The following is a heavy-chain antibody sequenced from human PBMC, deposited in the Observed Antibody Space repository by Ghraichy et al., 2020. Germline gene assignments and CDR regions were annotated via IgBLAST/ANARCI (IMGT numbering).Heavy chain of an antibody. D-gene: IGHD2-21*02. V-gene: IGHV4-39*01. Sequence: SETLSLTCTVSGGSISSSSYFWGWIRQPPAKVLEWIGSIYYYGNTYYTPSLKIRVTISVYTSKNQFSLKLTSVTAADTAVYYCARHENIVVVTAARAFDIWGQGTMVTVSS. CDR3: ARHENIVVVTAARAFDI. CDR2: IYYYGNT. J-gene: IGHJ3*02. CDR1: GGSISSSSYF.